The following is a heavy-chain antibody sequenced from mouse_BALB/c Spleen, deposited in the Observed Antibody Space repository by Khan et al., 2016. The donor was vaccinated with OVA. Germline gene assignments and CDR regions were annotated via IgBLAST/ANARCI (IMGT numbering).Heavy chain of an antibody. J-gene: IGHJ1*01. CDR2: INTYTGEP. CDR1: GYTFTNYG. CDR3: ARMKPYSCFDL. V-gene: IGHV9-3-1*01. Sequence: QIQLVQSGPELMKPGETVKISCKASGYTFTNYGMNWVKQAPGKGLKWMGWINTYTGEPTYADDFKGRFAFTLETSASTAYLQLNSLKNEDTAKYFGARMKPYSCFDLWGAGTTVTVSS.